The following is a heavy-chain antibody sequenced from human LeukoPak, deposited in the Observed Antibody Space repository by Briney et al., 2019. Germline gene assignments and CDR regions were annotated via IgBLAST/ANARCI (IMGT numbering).Heavy chain of an antibody. J-gene: IGHJ4*02. V-gene: IGHV3-7*03. D-gene: IGHD3-22*01. CDR1: GFTFSSYW. CDR2: IKEDGVEK. Sequence: GGSLRLSCAVSGFTFSSYWMSWVRQAPGKGLEWVANIKEDGVEKYYVDSVKGRFTISRDNPKNTLYLQMKSLRAEDTAVYFCAKRGVVIRVILVGFHKEAYYFDSWGQGALVTVSS. CDR3: AKRGVVIRVILVGFHKEAYYFDS.